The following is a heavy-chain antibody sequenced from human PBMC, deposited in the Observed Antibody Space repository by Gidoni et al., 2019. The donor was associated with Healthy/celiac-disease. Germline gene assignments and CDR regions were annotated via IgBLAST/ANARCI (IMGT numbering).Heavy chain of an antibody. D-gene: IGHD6-13*01. J-gene: IGHJ5*02. CDR1: GFTFVDYA. Sequence: EVQLVESGGGLVQPGRSLRLSCTASGFTFVDYAMSWFRQAPGKGLEWVGFIRSKAYGGKTEYAASVKGRFTISRDDSKSIAYLQMNSLKTEDTAVYYCTMNSREGSNWCDPWGQGTLVTVSS. V-gene: IGHV3-49*03. CDR2: IRSKAYGGKT. CDR3: TMNSREGSNWCDP.